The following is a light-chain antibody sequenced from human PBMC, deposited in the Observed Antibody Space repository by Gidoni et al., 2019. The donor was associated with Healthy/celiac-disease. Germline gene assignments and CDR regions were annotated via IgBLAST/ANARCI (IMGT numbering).Light chain of an antibody. CDR3: MQALQTPIT. CDR2: LRS. J-gene: IGKJ5*01. V-gene: IGKV2-28*01. CDR1: QRLLHSNGYNS. Sequence: DIVMTHSPLSLPVTHGEPASISCRSSQRLLHSNGYNSLARYLTKPWQSPQLLIYLRSNQASGVPDRISGSGSGAECTLKISSVEAEDVGLYYCMQALQTPITFGQGTRVEIK.